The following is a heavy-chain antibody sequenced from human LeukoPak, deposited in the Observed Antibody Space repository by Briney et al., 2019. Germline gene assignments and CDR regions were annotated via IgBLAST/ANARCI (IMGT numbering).Heavy chain of an antibody. CDR2: IIPILGIA. D-gene: IGHD3-3*01. Sequence: ASVKVSCKASGGTFSSYAISWVRQAPGQGLEWMGRIIPILGIANYAQKFQGRVTITADKSTSTAYMELSSLRSEDTAVYYCARGPNYDFWSGYLHAFDIWGQGTMVTVSS. J-gene: IGHJ3*02. V-gene: IGHV1-69*04. CDR1: GGTFSSYA. CDR3: ARGPNYDFWSGYLHAFDI.